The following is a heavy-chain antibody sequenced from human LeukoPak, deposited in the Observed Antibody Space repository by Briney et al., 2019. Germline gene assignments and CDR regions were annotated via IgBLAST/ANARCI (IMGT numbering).Heavy chain of an antibody. D-gene: IGHD6-19*01. CDR2: ISYDGSEK. CDR1: GFTFSNYG. CDR3: AKDVSFSRGWYGAFDF. Sequence: GRSLRLSCAASGFTFSNYGMHWVRQAPGKGLEGLAVISYDGSEKHYADSVKGRFNISRDNSTNPLYFRMSSLGAEDTSGYYCAKDVSFSRGWYGAFDFWGQGTLVTVS. V-gene: IGHV3-30*18. J-gene: IGHJ4*03.